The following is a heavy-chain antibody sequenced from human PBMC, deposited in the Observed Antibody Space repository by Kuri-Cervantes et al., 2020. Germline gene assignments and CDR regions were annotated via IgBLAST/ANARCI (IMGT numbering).Heavy chain of an antibody. D-gene: IGHD3-22*01. CDR3: ASWGTYYYDSSGYREYFQH. J-gene: IGHJ1*01. Sequence: GSLRLSCTVSGGSISSSNWWSWVRQPPGKGLEWIGEIYHSGSTNYNPSLKSRVTISVDKSKNQFSLKLSSVTAADTAVYYCASWGTYYYDSSGYREYFQHWGQGTLVTVSS. CDR1: GGSISSSNW. V-gene: IGHV4-4*02. CDR2: IYHSGST.